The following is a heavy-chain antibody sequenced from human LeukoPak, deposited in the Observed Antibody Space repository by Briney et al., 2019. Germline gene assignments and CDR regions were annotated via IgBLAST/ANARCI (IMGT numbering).Heavy chain of an antibody. Sequence: GGSLRLSCAASGFTFSDYSMNWVRQAPGKGLEWISYIGIDSGNTNYADSVKGRFTISRDNAKNSLYLQMNSLRAEDTALYYCARSQWLVSFEDYWGQGTLITVSS. D-gene: IGHD6-19*01. J-gene: IGHJ4*02. CDR3: ARSQWLVSFEDY. CDR1: GFTFSDYS. CDR2: IGIDSGNT. V-gene: IGHV3-48*04.